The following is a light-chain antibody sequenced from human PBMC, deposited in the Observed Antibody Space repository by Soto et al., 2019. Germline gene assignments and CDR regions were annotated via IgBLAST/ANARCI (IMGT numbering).Light chain of an antibody. J-gene: IGKJ2*01. CDR2: DAS. CDR3: QHRTNWPRT. Sequence: EIVLTQSPATLSLAPGERATLSCRARQTFGTFLAGYQQKPGQAPRLVLYDASQRATGIPARFSGTGSGTDFALTISSIEPEYFAVYYCQHRTNWPRTFGQGTKLHIK. V-gene: IGKV3-11*01. CDR1: QTFGTF.